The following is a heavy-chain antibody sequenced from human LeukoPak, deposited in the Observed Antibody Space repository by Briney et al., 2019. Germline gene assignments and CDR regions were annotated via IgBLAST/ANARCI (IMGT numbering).Heavy chain of an antibody. V-gene: IGHV1-2*02. Sequence: ASVKVSCKASGYTFTGYYIHWVRQAPGQGLEWMGWINPNINGTNYAQKFQGRVTMTRDTSISTAYMELSRLRSDDTAVYYCARDQRDDFDWLLLGWGQGTLVTVSS. CDR2: INPNINGT. D-gene: IGHD3-9*01. CDR1: GYTFTGYY. J-gene: IGHJ4*02. CDR3: ARDQRDDFDWLLLG.